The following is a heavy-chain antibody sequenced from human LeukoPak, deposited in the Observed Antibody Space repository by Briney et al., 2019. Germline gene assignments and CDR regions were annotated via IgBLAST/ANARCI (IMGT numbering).Heavy chain of an antibody. V-gene: IGHV1-18*01. CDR2: ISAYNGNT. J-gene: IGHJ1*01. CDR1: GYTFTSYG. Sequence: GASVKVSCKASGYTFTSYGISWVRQAPGQGLEWMGWISAYNGNTNYAQKLQGRVTMTTDTSTSTAYMELRSLRSDDTAVYYCARGARYYDSSGYYYAEYFQHWGQGTLVTVSS. D-gene: IGHD3-22*01. CDR3: ARGARYYDSSGYYYAEYFQH.